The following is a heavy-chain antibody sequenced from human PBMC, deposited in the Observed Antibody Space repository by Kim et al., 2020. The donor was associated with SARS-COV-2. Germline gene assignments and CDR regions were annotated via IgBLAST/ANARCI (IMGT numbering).Heavy chain of an antibody. CDR2: ISYDGSNK. CDR1: GFTFSSYT. V-gene: IGHV3-30*04. CDR3: AREAGGDAFDI. Sequence: GGSLRLSCAASGFTFSSYTMHWVRQAPGKGLEWVAVISYDGSNKYYADSVKGRFTISRDSSKNTLYLQMNSLRPEDTAVYYCAREAGGDAFDIWGQGTLV. J-gene: IGHJ3*02. D-gene: IGHD2-15*01.